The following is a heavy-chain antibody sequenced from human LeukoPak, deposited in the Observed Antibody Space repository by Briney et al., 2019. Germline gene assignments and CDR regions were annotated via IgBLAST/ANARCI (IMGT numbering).Heavy chain of an antibody. Sequence: SETLSLTCTVSGGSISSSSYYWGWIRQPPGKGLEWIGSIYYSGSTYYNPSLKSRVTISVDTSKNQFSLKLGSVTAADTAVYYCASWEMVYFDYWGQGTLVTVSS. J-gene: IGHJ4*02. CDR1: GGSISSSSYY. CDR3: ASWEMVYFDY. D-gene: IGHD5-24*01. V-gene: IGHV4-39*01. CDR2: IYYSGST.